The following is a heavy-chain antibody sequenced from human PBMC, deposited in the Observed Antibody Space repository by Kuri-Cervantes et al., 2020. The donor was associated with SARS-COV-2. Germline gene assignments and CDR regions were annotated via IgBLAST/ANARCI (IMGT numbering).Heavy chain of an antibody. V-gene: IGHV3-23*03. J-gene: IGHJ4*02. CDR2: IYSGGST. Sequence: GESLKISCTASGFTFGDYAMSWVRQAPGKGLEWVSVIYSGGSTYYADSVKGRFTISRDNSKNTLYLQMNSLRAEDTAVYYCTCSYTHLGIDYWGQGTLVTVSS. D-gene: IGHD2-2*02. CDR3: TCSYTHLGIDY. CDR1: GFTFGDYA.